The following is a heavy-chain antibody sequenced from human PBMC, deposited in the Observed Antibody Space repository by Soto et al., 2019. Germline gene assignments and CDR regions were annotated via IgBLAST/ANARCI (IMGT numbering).Heavy chain of an antibody. CDR1: GFTFSSYS. D-gene: IGHD3-22*01. Sequence: GGSLRLSCAASGFTFSSYSMNWVRQAPGKGLEWVSSISSSSSYIYYADSVKGRFTISRDNAKNSLYLQMNSLRDEDTAVYYCARTDYYDSSGYSPPDAFDIWGQGTMVTVSS. CDR3: ARTDYYDSSGYSPPDAFDI. J-gene: IGHJ3*02. CDR2: ISSSSSYI. V-gene: IGHV3-21*01.